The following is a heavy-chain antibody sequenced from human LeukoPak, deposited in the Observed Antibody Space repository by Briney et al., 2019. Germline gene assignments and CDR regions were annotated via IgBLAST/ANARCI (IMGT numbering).Heavy chain of an antibody. D-gene: IGHD3-10*01. Sequence: PGGSLRLSCAASGFTFSSYWIHWVRQAPGKGLVWVSRINSDGSSTSYADSVKGRFTISRDNAKNTLYLQMNSLRAEDTAVYYCARRLVVRGVIIYPDDAFDIRGQGTMVTVSS. V-gene: IGHV3-74*01. CDR3: ARRLVVRGVIIYPDDAFDI. J-gene: IGHJ3*02. CDR2: INSDGSST. CDR1: GFTFSSYW.